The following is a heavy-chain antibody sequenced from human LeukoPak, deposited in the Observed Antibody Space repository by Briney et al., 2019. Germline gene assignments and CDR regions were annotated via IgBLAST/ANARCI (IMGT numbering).Heavy chain of an antibody. J-gene: IGHJ2*01. D-gene: IGHD2-15*01. Sequence: GGSLRLSCAASGFTFSSYAMSWVRQAPGKGLEWVSAISGSGAKTYYADSVKGRFTISRDNSKNTLYLQMNSLRAEDTAVYYCARKICSGGSCYRTLLWYFDLWGRGTLVTVSS. CDR1: GFTFSSYA. V-gene: IGHV3-23*01. CDR2: ISGSGAKT. CDR3: ARKICSGGSCYRTLLWYFDL.